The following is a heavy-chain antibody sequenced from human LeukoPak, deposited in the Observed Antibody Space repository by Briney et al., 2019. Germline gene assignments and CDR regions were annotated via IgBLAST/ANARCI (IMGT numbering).Heavy chain of an antibody. Sequence: SETLSLTCTVSGYSITSGYYWAWIRQSPGEGLEWIGSIYHSGNTYYNPSLKSRVIILVDTSKNQFSLQLGSVTPTDTAVYYCARAGYCSGVSCYSAVPGKYWGQGALVTVSS. CDR2: IYHSGNT. CDR3: ARAGYCSGVSCYSAVPGKY. J-gene: IGHJ4*02. D-gene: IGHD2-15*01. CDR1: GYSITSGYY. V-gene: IGHV4-38-2*02.